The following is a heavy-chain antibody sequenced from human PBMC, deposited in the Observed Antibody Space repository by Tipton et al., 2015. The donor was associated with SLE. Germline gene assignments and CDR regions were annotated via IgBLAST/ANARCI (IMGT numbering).Heavy chain of an antibody. CDR3: ARARTTRNQSTTIHR. J-gene: IGHJ1*01. CDR1: GYTFTSYY. Sequence: QSGAEVKKPGASVKISCKASGYTFTSYYMHWVRQAPGQGLEWMGMINPSGGPISYAQKFQGRVTMTRDTSTSTIYMELSSLRSGDTAVYYCARARTTRNQSTTIHRWGQGTLVTVTS. V-gene: IGHV1-46*01. CDR2: INPSGGPI. D-gene: IGHD1-1*01.